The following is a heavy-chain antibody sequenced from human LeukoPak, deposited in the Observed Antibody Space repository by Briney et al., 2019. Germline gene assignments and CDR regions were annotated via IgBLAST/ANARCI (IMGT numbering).Heavy chain of an antibody. V-gene: IGHV4-4*09. J-gene: IGHJ4*02. D-gene: IGHD6-6*01. CDR1: GGSISSYY. Sequence: PSETLSLTCTVSGGSISSYYWNWIRQPPGEGLEWIGFIYTSGSTNYSPSLRSRVTISVDTAKNQFSLKLSSLTAADTAVYYCARMFSRSSPRFEYWGQGTLVTVSS. CDR3: ARMFSRSSPRFEY. CDR2: IYTSGST.